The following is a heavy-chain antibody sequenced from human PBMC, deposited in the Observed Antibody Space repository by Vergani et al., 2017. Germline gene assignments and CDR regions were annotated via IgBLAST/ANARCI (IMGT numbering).Heavy chain of an antibody. CDR2: INYVGRT. Sequence: QVQLQESGPGLVKPSETLSLICTVSGGSINPSSSFWGWIRQSPGKGLEWIGSINYVGRTYYIPSLQSRATVFVDTSKNQFSLNLTSVTAADTAVYRCVCRAASPPRCFDFWGQGTLVTVSS. D-gene: IGHD2-2*01. CDR3: VCRAASPPRCFDF. CDR1: GGSINPSSSF. V-gene: IGHV4-39*01. J-gene: IGHJ4*02.